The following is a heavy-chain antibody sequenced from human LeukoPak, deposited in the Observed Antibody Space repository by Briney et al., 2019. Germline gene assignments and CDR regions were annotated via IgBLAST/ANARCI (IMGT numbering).Heavy chain of an antibody. V-gene: IGHV1-46*01. J-gene: IGHJ6*03. CDR1: GYSFTNYS. Sequence: ASVKVSCKTSGYSFTNYSKHWVRQAPGQGLEWMGIINPSGGSTSYAQKFQGRVTMTRDMSTSTVYMELSSLRSEDTAVYYCARDGATGTTGYYYYYMDVWGKGTTVTVSS. D-gene: IGHD1-1*01. CDR3: ARDGATGTTGYYYYYMDV. CDR2: INPSGGST.